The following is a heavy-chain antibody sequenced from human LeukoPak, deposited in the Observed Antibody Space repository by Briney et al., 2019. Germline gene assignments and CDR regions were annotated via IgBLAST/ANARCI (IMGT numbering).Heavy chain of an antibody. V-gene: IGHV4-39*01. CDR2: IYYSGST. CDR1: GGSISSSSYY. D-gene: IGHD4-23*01. J-gene: IGHJ3*02. CDR3: ARPDYGGNSYAFDI. Sequence: SETLSLTCTVSGGSISSSSYYWGWIRQPLGKGLEWIGSIYYSGSTYYNPSLKSRVTISVDTSKNQFSLKLSSVTAADTAVYYCARPDYGGNSYAFDIWGQGTMVTVSS.